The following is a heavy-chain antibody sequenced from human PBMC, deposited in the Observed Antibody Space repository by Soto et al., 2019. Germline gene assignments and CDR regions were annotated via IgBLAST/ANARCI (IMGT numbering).Heavy chain of an antibody. J-gene: IGHJ4*02. CDR2: ISGSGGST. CDR3: ARRSSSWYFDC. D-gene: IGHD6-13*01. Sequence: EVQLLESGGGLVQPGGSLRLSCAASGFTFSSYAMNWVRQAPGKGLEWVSVISGSGGSTYYADSVKGRFTISRDNSKNTLYLQMNSLRAEDTAVYYCARRSSSWYFDCWRQGTLVTVSS. V-gene: IGHV3-23*01. CDR1: GFTFSSYA.